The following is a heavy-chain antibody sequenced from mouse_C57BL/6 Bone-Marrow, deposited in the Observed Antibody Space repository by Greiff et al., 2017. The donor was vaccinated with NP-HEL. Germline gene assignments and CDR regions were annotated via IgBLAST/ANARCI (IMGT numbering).Heavy chain of an antibody. D-gene: IGHD2-4*01. CDR1: GFTFSDYY. Sequence: EVQLVESEGGLVQPGSSMKLSCTASGFTFSDYYMAWVRQVPEKGLEWVANINYDGSSTYYLDSLKSRFIISRDNAKNILYLQMSSLKSEDTATYYCARDPPSYDFYWYFDVWGTGTTVTVSS. CDR2: INYDGSST. CDR3: ARDPPSYDFYWYFDV. V-gene: IGHV5-16*01. J-gene: IGHJ1*03.